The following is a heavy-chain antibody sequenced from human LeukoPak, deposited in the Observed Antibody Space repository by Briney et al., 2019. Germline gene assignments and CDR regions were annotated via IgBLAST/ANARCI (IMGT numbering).Heavy chain of an antibody. J-gene: IGHJ3*02. CDR2: IKSKTDGGTT. D-gene: IGHD5-18*01. V-gene: IGHV3-15*01. Sequence: GGSLRLSCAASGFTFRNYAMSWVRQAPGKGLEWVGRIKSKTDGGTTDYAAPVKGRFTISRDDSKNTLYLQMNSLKTEDTAVYYCTTDRGYSYGHDAFDIWGQGTMVTVSS. CDR1: GFTFRNYA. CDR3: TTDRGYSYGHDAFDI.